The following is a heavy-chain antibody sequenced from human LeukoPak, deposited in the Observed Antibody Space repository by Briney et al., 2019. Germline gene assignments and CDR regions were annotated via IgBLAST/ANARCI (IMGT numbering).Heavy chain of an antibody. CDR2: INHSGST. Sequence: SETLSLTCAVYGGSFSGYYWSWIRQPPGKGLEWIGEINHSGSTNYNPSLKSRVTISVDTSKNQFSLKLSSVTAADTAVYYCARSCGGDCDYYYYGMDVWGQGTTVTVSS. D-gene: IGHD2-21*02. CDR1: GGSFSGYY. V-gene: IGHV4-34*01. CDR3: ARSCGGDCDYYYYGMDV. J-gene: IGHJ6*02.